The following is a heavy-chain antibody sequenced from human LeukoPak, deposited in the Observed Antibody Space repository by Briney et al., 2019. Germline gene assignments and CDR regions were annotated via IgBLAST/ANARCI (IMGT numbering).Heavy chain of an antibody. Sequence: GGSLRLSCAASGFTFSSYAMHWVRQAPGKGLEWVAVISHDGDNKYFTDSVKGRFTISRDNSRNTLYLQMNSLRPEDTAVYYCARARREADDYGDYGTLDYWGQGTLVTVSS. J-gene: IGHJ4*02. CDR3: ARARREADDYGDYGTLDY. CDR2: ISHDGDNK. CDR1: GFTFSSYA. D-gene: IGHD4-17*01. V-gene: IGHV3-30-3*01.